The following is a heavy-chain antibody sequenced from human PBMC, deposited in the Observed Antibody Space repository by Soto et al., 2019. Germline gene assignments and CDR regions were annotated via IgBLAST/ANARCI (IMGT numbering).Heavy chain of an antibody. CDR3: ARSPIVVVVAATPDNWFDP. D-gene: IGHD2-15*01. Sequence: ASVKVSCKASGYTFTSYGISWVRQAPGQGLEWIGWISAYNGNTNYAQKLQGRVTMTTDTSTSTAYMELRSLRSDDTAVYYCARSPIVVVVAATPDNWFDPWGQGTLVTVSS. J-gene: IGHJ5*02. V-gene: IGHV1-18*04. CDR2: ISAYNGNT. CDR1: GYTFTSYG.